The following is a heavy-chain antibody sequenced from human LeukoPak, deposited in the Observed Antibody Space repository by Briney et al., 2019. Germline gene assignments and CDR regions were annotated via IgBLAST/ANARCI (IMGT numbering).Heavy chain of an antibody. V-gene: IGHV3-23*01. CDR3: AKESMSTLDP. CDR1: GFTFSAYS. CDR2: ISDNGFVT. J-gene: IGHJ5*02. Sequence: PGGSLRLSCVASGFTFSAYSMTWVRQAPGKGLEWVSVISDNGFVTYYADSVKGRFTISRDNSRNTLYLQINSLRGEDTALYYCAKESMSTLDPWGQGTLVAVSS.